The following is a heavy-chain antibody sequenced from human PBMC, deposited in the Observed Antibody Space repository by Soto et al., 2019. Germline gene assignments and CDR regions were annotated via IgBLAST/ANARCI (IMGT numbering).Heavy chain of an antibody. CDR1: GFSLSTSGVG. D-gene: IGHD3-22*01. CDR3: AHRRGGYYHFDY. V-gene: IGHV2-5*02. Sequence: QITLKESGPTLVKPTQTLTLTCTFSGFSLSTSGVGVGWIRQPPGKALEWLALIYWDDDKRYSPSLKSSLTITKDTSKNQVVLTMTNMDPVDTATYYCAHRRGGYYHFDYWGQGTLVTVSS. J-gene: IGHJ4*02. CDR2: IYWDDDK.